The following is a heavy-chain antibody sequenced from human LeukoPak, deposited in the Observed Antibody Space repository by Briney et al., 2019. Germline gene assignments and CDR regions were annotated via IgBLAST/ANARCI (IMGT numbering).Heavy chain of an antibody. V-gene: IGHV2-5*02. CDR3: ARLTEITMVRGVIRALFDY. D-gene: IGHD3-10*01. CDR1: GFSLSPSVVG. Sequence: GSGPTLGKPTQTLTLACTFSGFSLSPSVVGSDPTPQPPGKPLEWLPRLYWDDDKRYSPSLKSRLTITKDTSKNQVVLTMTNMDPVDTATYYCARLTEITMVRGVIRALFDYWGQGTLVTVSS. CDR2: LYWDDDK. J-gene: IGHJ4*02.